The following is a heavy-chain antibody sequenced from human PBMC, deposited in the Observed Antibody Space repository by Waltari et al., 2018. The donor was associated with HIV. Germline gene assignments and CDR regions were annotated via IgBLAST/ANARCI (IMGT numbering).Heavy chain of an antibody. V-gene: IGHV1-69*12. CDR1: GGTFSSYA. J-gene: IGHJ4*02. CDR3: ASSSKRWLQLGHFCYFDY. Sequence: QVQLVQSGAEVKKPGSSVKVSCKASGGTFSSYAISWVRQAPGQGLEWMGGFIPLFGTANYAQKFKGRVTITADESTSTAYMELSSLRSEDTAVYYCASSSKRWLQLGHFCYFDYWGQGTLVTVSS. CDR2: FIPLFGTA. D-gene: IGHD5-12*01.